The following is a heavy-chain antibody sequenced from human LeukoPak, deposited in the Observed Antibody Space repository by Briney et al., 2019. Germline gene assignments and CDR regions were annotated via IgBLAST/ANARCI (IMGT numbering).Heavy chain of an antibody. CDR1: GGSISSYY. CDR2: IYYSGST. V-gene: IGHV4-59*01. J-gene: IGHJ5*02. Sequence: PSETLSLTCTVSGGSISSYYWSWIRQPPGKGLEWIGYIYYSGSTNYNPSLKSRVTISVDTSKNQFSLKLSSVTAADTAVYYCARQPTVVTPLWIGWFDPWGQGTLVTVSS. D-gene: IGHD4-23*01. CDR3: ARQPTVVTPLWIGWFDP.